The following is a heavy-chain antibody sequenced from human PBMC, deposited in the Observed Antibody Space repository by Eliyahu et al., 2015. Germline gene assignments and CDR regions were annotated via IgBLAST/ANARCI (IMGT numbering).Heavy chain of an antibody. Sequence: EVQLLESGGGLVQPGGSLRLSCAASGFTFSSYAMSWVRQAPGKGLEWVSGISGSGDTTDDTDSVKGRFTISRDNSKNTLDLQMNSLRAEDTAVYYCAKGSDDDILTRRAGALFDYWGQGTLVTVSS. V-gene: IGHV3-23*01. D-gene: IGHD3-9*01. CDR2: ISGSGDTT. J-gene: IGHJ4*02. CDR1: GFTFSSYA. CDR3: AKGSDDDILTRRAGALFDY.